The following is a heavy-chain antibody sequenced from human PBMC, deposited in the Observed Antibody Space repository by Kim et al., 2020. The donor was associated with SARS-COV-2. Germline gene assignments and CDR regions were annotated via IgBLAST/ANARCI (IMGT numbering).Heavy chain of an antibody. CDR1: GFTFDDYT. V-gene: IGHV3-43*01. CDR3: AKDALRGGYSYGTSYYYYGMDV. J-gene: IGHJ6*02. CDR2: ISWDGGST. D-gene: IGHD5-18*01. Sequence: GGSLRLSCAASGFTFDDYTMHWVRQAPGKGLEWVSLISWDGGSTYYADSVKGRFTISRDNSKNSLYLQMNSLRTEDTALYYCAKDALRGGYSYGTSYYYYGMDVWGQGTTVTVSS.